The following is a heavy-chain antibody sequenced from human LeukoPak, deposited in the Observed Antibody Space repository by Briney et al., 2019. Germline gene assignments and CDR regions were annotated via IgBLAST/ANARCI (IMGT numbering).Heavy chain of an antibody. J-gene: IGHJ4*02. CDR3: ARGGAAYYYDSSGTRSFDY. Sequence: SVKVSCKASGGTFSSYAISWVRQAPGQGLEWMGGIIPIFGTANYAQKFQGRVTITADESTSTAYMEPSSLRSEDTAVYYCARGGAAYYYDSSGTRSFDYWGQGTLVTVSS. D-gene: IGHD3-22*01. CDR1: GGTFSSYA. CDR2: IIPIFGTA. V-gene: IGHV1-69*13.